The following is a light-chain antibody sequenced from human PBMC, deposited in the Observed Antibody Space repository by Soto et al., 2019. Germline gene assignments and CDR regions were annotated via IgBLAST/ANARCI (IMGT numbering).Light chain of an antibody. CDR1: QAINNY. Sequence: DIQLTQSPSFLSASVGDRVTITCRASQAINNYLAWYQQKPGGPPKLLIYAASTLHGVTSRSSGDGSGTEFTLTIRRLQPEDFATYFCQQLHTFPLTLGGGTKVDSK. CDR2: AAS. J-gene: IGKJ4*01. V-gene: IGKV1-9*01. CDR3: QQLHTFPLT.